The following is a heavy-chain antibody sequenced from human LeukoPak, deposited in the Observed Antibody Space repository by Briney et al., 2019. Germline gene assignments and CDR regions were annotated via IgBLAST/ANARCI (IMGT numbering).Heavy chain of an antibody. CDR1: GFTFSSYG. V-gene: IGHV3-30*03. J-gene: IGHJ6*02. Sequence: GGSLRLSCAASGFTFSSYGIHWVRQAPGKGLEWVAVISYDGSNKYYADSVKGRFTISRDNSKNTLYLQMNSLRAEDTAVYYCARDASTSSGYYYGMDVWGQGTTVTVSS. D-gene: IGHD2-2*01. CDR2: ISYDGSNK. CDR3: ARDASTSSGYYYGMDV.